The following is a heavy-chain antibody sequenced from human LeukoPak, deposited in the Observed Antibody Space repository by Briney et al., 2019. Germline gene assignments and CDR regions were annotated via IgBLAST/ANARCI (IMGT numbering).Heavy chain of an antibody. CDR1: GFTFSTSW. CDR2: VSPDGSAT. D-gene: IGHD6-6*01. J-gene: IGHJ4*02. CDR3: RYGSSSCDY. Sequence: PGGSLRLSCAASGFTFSTSWMNWVRQGPGRGPVRVSCVSPDGSATAYADSVKGRFTVSRDNAKNALYLQMNSLRADDTAVYYCRYGSSSCDYWGQGSLVTVSS. V-gene: IGHV3-74*01.